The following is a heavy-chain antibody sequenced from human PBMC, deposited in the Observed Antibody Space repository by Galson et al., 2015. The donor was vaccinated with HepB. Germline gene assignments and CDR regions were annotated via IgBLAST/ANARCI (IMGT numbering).Heavy chain of an antibody. CDR3: VGGDAVTGRYFDY. CDR2: INPNSGGT. J-gene: IGHJ4*02. V-gene: IGHV1-2*02. D-gene: IGHD2-21*02. CDR1: GYTFTGYY. Sequence: SVKVSCKASGYTFTGYYMHWVRQAPGQGLEWMGWINPNSGGTNSAQKFQGRVTMTSDTSISTAYMELSRLRSDDTAVYYCVGGDAVTGRYFDYWGQGTLVTVSS.